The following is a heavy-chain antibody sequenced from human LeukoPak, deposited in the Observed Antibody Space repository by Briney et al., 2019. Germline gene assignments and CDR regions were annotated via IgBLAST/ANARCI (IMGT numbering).Heavy chain of an antibody. Sequence: GGPRKISCKGSGSVSTNYWSGWVRRMPGKGLEWMGIIYPGDSDTRYSPSFQGQVTISADKSISTAFLQWSSLKASDTAMYYCARRESGSGSYGGYWGQGTLVSVSS. CDR1: GSVSTNYW. D-gene: IGHD3-10*01. V-gene: IGHV5-51*01. CDR3: ARRESGSGSYGGY. J-gene: IGHJ4*02. CDR2: IYPGDSDT.